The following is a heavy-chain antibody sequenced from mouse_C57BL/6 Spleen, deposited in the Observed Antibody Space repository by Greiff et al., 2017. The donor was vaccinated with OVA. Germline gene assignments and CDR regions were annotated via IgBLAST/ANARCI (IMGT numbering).Heavy chain of an antibody. J-gene: IGHJ2*01. V-gene: IGHV1-69*01. D-gene: IGHD2-1*01. Sequence: QVHVKQPGAELVMPGASVKLSCKASGYTFTSYWMHWVKQRPGQGLEWIGEIDPSDSYTNYNQKFKGKSTLTVDKSSSTAYMQLSSLTSEDSAVYYCARQDYGNYDDFDYWGQGTTLTVSS. CDR3: ARQDYGNYDDFDY. CDR2: IDPSDSYT. CDR1: GYTFTSYW.